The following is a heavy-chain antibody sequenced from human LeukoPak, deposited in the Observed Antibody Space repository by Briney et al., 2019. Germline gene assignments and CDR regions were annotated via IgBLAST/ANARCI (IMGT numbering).Heavy chain of an antibody. CDR3: ARSWGMMERVWFDP. CDR1: GFTFSNYW. Sequence: GGSLRLSCAASGFTFSNYWMSWVRQAPGKGLEWVANIKQDGSEKYYVNSVKGRFTISRDNSKDTMFLQMNSLRVDDTAVYYCARSWGMMERVWFDPWGQGTLVIVSS. V-gene: IGHV3-7*01. J-gene: IGHJ5*02. D-gene: IGHD2-8*02. CDR2: IKQDGSEK.